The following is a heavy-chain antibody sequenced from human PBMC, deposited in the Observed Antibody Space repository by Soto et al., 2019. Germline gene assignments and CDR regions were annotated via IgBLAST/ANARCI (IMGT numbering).Heavy chain of an antibody. CDR3: ARHSKVPAAIPWFDP. D-gene: IGHD2-2*01. Sequence: QLQLQESGPGLVKPSETLSLTCTVSGGSISSSSYYWGWIRQPPGKGLEWIGSIYYSGSTYYNPSLKSRVTISVDTSQNQFSLKLSFVTAADTAVYYCARHSKVPAAIPWFDPWGQGTLVTVSS. CDR1: GGSISSSSYY. V-gene: IGHV4-39*01. CDR2: IYYSGST. J-gene: IGHJ5*02.